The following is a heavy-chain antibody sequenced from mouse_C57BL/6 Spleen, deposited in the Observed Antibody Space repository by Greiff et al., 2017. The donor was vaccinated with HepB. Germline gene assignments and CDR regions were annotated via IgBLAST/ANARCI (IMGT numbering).Heavy chain of an antibody. Sequence: VQLQQSGAELARPGASVKMSCKASGYTFTSYTMHWVKQRPGQGLERIGYINPSSGYTKYNQKFKDKATLTADKSSSTAYMQLSSLTSEDSAVYYCARGNGNYAMDYWGQGTSVTVSS. J-gene: IGHJ4*01. CDR2: INPSSGYT. CDR1: GYTFTSYT. V-gene: IGHV1-4*01. CDR3: ARGNGNYAMDY. D-gene: IGHD2-1*01.